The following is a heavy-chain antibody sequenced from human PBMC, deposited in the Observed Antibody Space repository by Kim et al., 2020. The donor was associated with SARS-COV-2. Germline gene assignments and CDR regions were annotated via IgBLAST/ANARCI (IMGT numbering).Heavy chain of an antibody. Sequence: GGSLRLSCAASGFTFSDYYMSWIRQAPGKGLEWVSYISSSSSYTNYADSVKGRFTISRDNAKNSLYLQMNSLRAEDTAVYYCARGGERVVVDDAFDIWGQGTMVTVSS. D-gene: IGHD3-22*01. CDR1: GFTFSDYY. V-gene: IGHV3-11*06. CDR3: ARGGERVVVDDAFDI. J-gene: IGHJ3*02. CDR2: ISSSSSYT.